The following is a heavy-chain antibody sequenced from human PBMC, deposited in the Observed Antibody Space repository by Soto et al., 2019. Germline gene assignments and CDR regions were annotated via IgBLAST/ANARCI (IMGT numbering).Heavy chain of an antibody. CDR3: ARGWFGEFVDYFDF. D-gene: IGHD3-10*01. CDR1: GYTFTSYA. Sequence: QVKLVQSGAEVKKPGASVKVSCKASGYTFTSYAITWVRQAPGQGLEWMGWISAYNGHTNYAQKLQGRVTMTTDTSTSTAYMELRSLRSDDTAVYYCARGWFGEFVDYFDFWGQGTLVTVSS. J-gene: IGHJ4*02. V-gene: IGHV1-18*01. CDR2: ISAYNGHT.